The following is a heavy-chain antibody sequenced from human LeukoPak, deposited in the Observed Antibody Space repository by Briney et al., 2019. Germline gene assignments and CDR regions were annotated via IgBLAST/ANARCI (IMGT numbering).Heavy chain of an antibody. Sequence: SETLSLTCTVSGGSISSSSYYWSWIRQPPGKGLDWIGYIYYSGSTNYNPSLKSLVTISVDTSKNQFSLKLSSVTAADTAVHYCARGRGQFTLDYWGQGTLVTVSS. D-gene: IGHD6-19*01. CDR1: GGSISSSSYY. CDR2: IYYSGST. CDR3: ARGRGQFTLDY. J-gene: IGHJ4*02. V-gene: IGHV4-61*01.